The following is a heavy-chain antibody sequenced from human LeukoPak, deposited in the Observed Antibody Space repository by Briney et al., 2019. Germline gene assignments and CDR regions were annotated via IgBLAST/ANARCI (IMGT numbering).Heavy chain of an antibody. CDR1: GFTFSRYG. V-gene: IGHV3-30*18. CDR3: AKGFGSS. Sequence: GGSLRLSCAASGFTFSRYGMHWVRQAPGKGLEWVAIISYDGSNEYYADSVKGRFTISRDNSKNTLYLQMNSLRAEDTAVYYCAKGFGSSWGQGTLVTVSS. J-gene: IGHJ4*02. D-gene: IGHD6-13*01. CDR2: ISYDGSNE.